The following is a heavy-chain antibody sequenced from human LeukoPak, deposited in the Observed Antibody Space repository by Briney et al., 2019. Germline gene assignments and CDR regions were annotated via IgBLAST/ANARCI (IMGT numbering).Heavy chain of an antibody. Sequence: GGSLRLSCAASGFTLSSYWMCWVRQAPGKGLEWVANIKQDGSEKYYVDSVKGRFTISRDNAKNSLHLQLNSLRAEGTAVYYCASGARGTMEGGDLYSFDYWGQGTLVTVSS. CDR3: ASGARGTMEGGDLYSFDY. CDR2: IKQDGSEK. J-gene: IGHJ4*02. CDR1: GFTLSSYW. D-gene: IGHD4-17*01. V-gene: IGHV3-7*01.